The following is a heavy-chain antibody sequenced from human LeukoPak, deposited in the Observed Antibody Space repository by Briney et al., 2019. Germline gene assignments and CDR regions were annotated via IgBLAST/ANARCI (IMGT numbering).Heavy chain of an antibody. Sequence: GGSLRLSCAASGFTFSSYAMSWVRQAPGKGLEWVSAISGSGGSTYYADSAKGRFTISRDNSKNTLYLQMNSLRAEDTAVYYCAKNIYDILTGYNYWGQGTLVTVSS. CDR1: GFTFSSYA. CDR3: AKNIYDILTGYNY. V-gene: IGHV3-23*01. D-gene: IGHD3-9*01. J-gene: IGHJ4*02. CDR2: ISGSGGST.